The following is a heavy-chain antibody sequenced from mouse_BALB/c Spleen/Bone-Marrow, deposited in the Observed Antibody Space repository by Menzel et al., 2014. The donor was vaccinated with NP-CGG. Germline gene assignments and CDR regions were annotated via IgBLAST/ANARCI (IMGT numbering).Heavy chain of an antibody. CDR2: IRSGGSYT. D-gene: IGHD2-4*01. CDR3: ARQRNYDFLDY. CDR1: GFTFGSYG. Sequence: DVMLVESGRDLVKPGGSLKLSCAASGFTFGSYGMSWVRQTPDKRLEWLATIRSGGSYTYYPDSVKGRFTISRDNAKNTLYLQMNSLKSDDIGMYYYARQRNYDFLDYLRHCTPLTVSS. V-gene: IGHV5-6*02. J-gene: IGHJ2*01.